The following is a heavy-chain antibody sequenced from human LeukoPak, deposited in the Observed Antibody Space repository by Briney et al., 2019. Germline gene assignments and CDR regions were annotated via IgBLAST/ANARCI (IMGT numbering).Heavy chain of an antibody. Sequence: SVKVSCKDSGGTFSSYAISWVRPASGQGLEWMGGNIPIFGTANYAQKFQGRVTITTDESTSTAYMELSSLRSEDTAVYYCARGEPGTTPRPTYYYMDVWGKGTTVTVSS. CDR1: GGTFSSYA. CDR3: ARGEPGTTPRPTYYYMDV. D-gene: IGHD1-7*01. J-gene: IGHJ6*03. V-gene: IGHV1-69*05. CDR2: NIPIFGTA.